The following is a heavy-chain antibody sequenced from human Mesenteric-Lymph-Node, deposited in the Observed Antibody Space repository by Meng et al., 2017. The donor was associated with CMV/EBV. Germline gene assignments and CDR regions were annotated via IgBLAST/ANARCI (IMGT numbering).Heavy chain of an antibody. V-gene: IGHV4-61*01. CDR2: IYHTGST. Sequence: LTCTVSGGCVSSGNYFWSWSRQPPGRGLEWIGCIYHTGSTNYNPSLKSRVTISVDTSKNQFSLKLSSVTAADTAVYYCARHRGDLFYWGQGTLVTVSS. D-gene: IGHD3-10*01. CDR1: GGCVSSGNYF. CDR3: ARHRGDLFY. J-gene: IGHJ4*02.